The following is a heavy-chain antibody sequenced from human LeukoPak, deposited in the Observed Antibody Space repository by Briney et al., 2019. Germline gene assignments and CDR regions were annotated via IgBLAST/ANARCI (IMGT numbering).Heavy chain of an antibody. Sequence: PGGSLRLSCAASGFTFSSYGMHWVRQAPGKGLEWVAVIWYDGSNKYYADSVKGRFTISRDNSKNTLYLQMNSLRAEDTAVYYCARGIGVTGLTAAYWGQGTLVTVSS. V-gene: IGHV3-33*01. CDR3: ARGIGVTGLTAAY. CDR1: GFTFSSYG. D-gene: IGHD2-21*02. CDR2: IWYDGSNK. J-gene: IGHJ4*02.